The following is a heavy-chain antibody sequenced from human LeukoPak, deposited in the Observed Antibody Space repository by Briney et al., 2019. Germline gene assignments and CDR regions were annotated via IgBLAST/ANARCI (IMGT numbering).Heavy chain of an antibody. J-gene: IGHJ6*02. Sequence: GGSLRLSCAASGFSFSSHAMSWVRQAPGKGLEGVAAISGSGGSTYHADSMRGRFTVSRDNSKNTLYLQMNSLRAEDTAIYYCAKEGETMVTIYYYYGMDVWGQGTTVTVSS. CDR2: ISGSGGST. CDR1: GFSFSSHA. D-gene: IGHD4/OR15-4a*01. V-gene: IGHV3-23*01. CDR3: AKEGETMVTIYYYYGMDV.